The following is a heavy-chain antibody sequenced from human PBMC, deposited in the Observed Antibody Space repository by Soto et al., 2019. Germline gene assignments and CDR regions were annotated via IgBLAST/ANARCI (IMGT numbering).Heavy chain of an antibody. CDR1: GDTFNFYS. Sequence: SVKVSCKASGDTFNFYSINWVRQAPGLGLEWMGRVNPIVSMSNYAQKFQGRVTMTADKSTSTAYMELSSLRSEDTAVYYCARNLYYYDSSGPDYWGQGTLVTVSS. D-gene: IGHD3-22*01. CDR2: VNPIVSMS. V-gene: IGHV1-69*02. J-gene: IGHJ4*02. CDR3: ARNLYYYDSSGPDY.